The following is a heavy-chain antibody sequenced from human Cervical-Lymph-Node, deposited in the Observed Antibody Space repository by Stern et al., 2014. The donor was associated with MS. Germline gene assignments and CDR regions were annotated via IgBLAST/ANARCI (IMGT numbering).Heavy chain of an antibody. V-gene: IGHV1-8*01. D-gene: IGHD1-26*01. CDR1: GYTFTSYD. CDR2: MNPYSGNA. Sequence: QDQLVQSGAEVKKPGASVKVSCKASGYTFTSYDINWVRQGTGQGLEWMGWMNPYSGNAVYAQKFQGRVTMTRDTSTSTAYLELTSLRSEDTAVFYCARGRELLSLDYWGQGTLVTVSS. J-gene: IGHJ4*02. CDR3: ARGRELLSLDY.